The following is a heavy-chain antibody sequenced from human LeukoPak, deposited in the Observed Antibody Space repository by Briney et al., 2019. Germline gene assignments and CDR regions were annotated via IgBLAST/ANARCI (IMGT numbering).Heavy chain of an antibody. Sequence: SETLSLTCAVYGGSFSGYYWSWIRQPPGKGLEWIGEINHSGSTNYNPSLKSRVTISVDTSKNQFSLKLSSVTAADTAVYYCARVPKYCSSTSCRTFYYMDVWGKGTTVTVSS. D-gene: IGHD2-2*01. V-gene: IGHV4-34*01. J-gene: IGHJ6*03. CDR1: GGSFSGYY. CDR3: ARVPKYCSSTSCRTFYYMDV. CDR2: INHSGST.